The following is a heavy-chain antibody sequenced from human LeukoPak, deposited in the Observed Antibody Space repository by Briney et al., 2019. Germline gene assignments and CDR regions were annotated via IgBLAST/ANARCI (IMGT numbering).Heavy chain of an antibody. Sequence: SETLSLTCTVSGVSISSGSYYWRWIRQPAGKGLEWIGRIYTSGSTNYNPSLKSRVTISVDTSKNQFSLKLSSVTAADTAVYYCARETGGGDDLTFDPWGQGTLVTVSS. J-gene: IGHJ5*02. CDR2: IYTSGST. V-gene: IGHV4-61*02. CDR3: ARETGGGDDLTFDP. CDR1: GVSISSGSYY. D-gene: IGHD2-21*02.